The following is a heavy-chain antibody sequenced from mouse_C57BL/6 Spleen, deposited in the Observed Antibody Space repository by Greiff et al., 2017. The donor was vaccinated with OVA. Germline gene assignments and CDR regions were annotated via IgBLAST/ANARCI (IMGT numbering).Heavy chain of an antibody. V-gene: IGHV6-3*01. CDR1: GFTFSNYW. D-gene: IGHD2-4*01. CDR3: PSPSDYDYDWYFDV. CDR2: IRLKSDNYAT. J-gene: IGHJ1*03. Sequence: EVKLVESGGGLVQPGGSMKLSCVASGFTFSNYWMNWVRQSPEKGLEWVAQIRLKSDNYATHYAESVKGRFTISRDDSKSSVYLQMNNLRAEDTGIYYCPSPSDYDYDWYFDVWGTGTTVTVSS.